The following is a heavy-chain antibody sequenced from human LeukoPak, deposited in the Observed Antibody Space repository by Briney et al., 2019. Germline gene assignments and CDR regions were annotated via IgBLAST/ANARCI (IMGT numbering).Heavy chain of an antibody. CDR2: IIPIFGTA. CDR3: ARGGGILSGYSYGYFDY. V-gene: IGHV1-69*06. CDR1: GGTFSSYA. D-gene: IGHD5-18*01. Sequence: ASVKVSCKASGGTFSSYAISWVRQAPGQGLEWMGGIIPIFGTANYAQKFQGRVTITADKSTSTAYMELSSLRSEDTAVYYCARGGGILSGYSYGYFDYWGQGTLVTVSS. J-gene: IGHJ4*02.